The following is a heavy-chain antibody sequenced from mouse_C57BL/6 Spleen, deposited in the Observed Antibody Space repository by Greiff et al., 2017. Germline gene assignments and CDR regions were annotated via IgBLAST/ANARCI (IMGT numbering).Heavy chain of an antibody. CDR2: IHPNSGST. CDR1: GYTFTSYW. Sequence: QVQLQQPGAELVKPGASVKLSCKASGYTFTSYWMHWVKQRPGQGLEWIGMIHPNSGSTNYNAKFKSKATLTVDKSASTAYMQLSSLTSEDSAVYYCARGRSYSNWFAYWGQGTLVTVSA. D-gene: IGHD2-5*01. J-gene: IGHJ3*01. V-gene: IGHV1-64*01. CDR3: ARGRSYSNWFAY.